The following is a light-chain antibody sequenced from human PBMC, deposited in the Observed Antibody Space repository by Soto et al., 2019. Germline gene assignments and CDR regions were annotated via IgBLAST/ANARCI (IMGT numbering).Light chain of an antibody. CDR1: QSISPSS. Sequence: EIVLTQSPGTLSLSPGERATLNCRASQSISPSSLAWYPQKPAQARRLLIYGAFNRATGIPDRFSGGGSGTDFTLTITRLEPEDFAVYYCQYYGNSPLTFGQGTKV. V-gene: IGKV3-20*01. CDR2: GAF. CDR3: QYYGNSPLT. J-gene: IGKJ1*01.